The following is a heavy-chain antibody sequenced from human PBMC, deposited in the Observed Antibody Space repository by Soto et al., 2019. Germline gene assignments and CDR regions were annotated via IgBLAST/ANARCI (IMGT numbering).Heavy chain of an antibody. J-gene: IGHJ4*02. CDR2: IYYSGNT. V-gene: IGHV4-30-4*01. CDR3: AREGGESSDGLYYLDS. CDR1: GGSTSSDNY. Sequence: SETLSLTCTVSGGSTSSDNYWSWIRQPPGKGLEWIGHIYYSGNTDYNPSLKSRLAISIDTSKNQFSLKLSSVTAADTAVYFCAREGGESSDGLYYLDSWDRGSLFTVSA. D-gene: IGHD3-16*01.